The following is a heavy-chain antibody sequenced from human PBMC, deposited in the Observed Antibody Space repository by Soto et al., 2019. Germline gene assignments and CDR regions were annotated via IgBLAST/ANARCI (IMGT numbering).Heavy chain of an antibody. Sequence: ASETLSLTCAVSGGSINTFDFSWSWIRQPPGRGLEWIGSIYQSGRTYYIPSPKSRVTMSLEKSKNQFSLKINSVVAADTAIYYCAREMTIFGVAPGGGVDVWGQGTTVTVSS. J-gene: IGHJ6*02. CDR2: IYQSGRT. CDR1: GGSINTFDFS. D-gene: IGHD3-3*01. V-gene: IGHV4-30-2*01. CDR3: AREMTIFGVAPGGGVDV.